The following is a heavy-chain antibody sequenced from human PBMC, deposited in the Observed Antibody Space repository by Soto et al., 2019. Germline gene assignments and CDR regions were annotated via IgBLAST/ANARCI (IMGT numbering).Heavy chain of an antibody. CDR1: DWSISSAGYS. CDR3: ARVEHPFYGAGAAVEHLLY. J-gene: IGHJ1*01. Sequence: QLQLQESGSGLLKPSQTLSLTCTVSDWSISSAGYSWTWVRQPPRQGLEWRGYISNSGSTHYNQSLMNRLTMSIDTSKNQFSRSLTSGIAADTAVYYCARVEHPFYGAGAAVEHLLYCGHGALVTVSS. CDR2: ISNSGST. V-gene: IGHV4-30-2*01. D-gene: IGHD3-10*01.